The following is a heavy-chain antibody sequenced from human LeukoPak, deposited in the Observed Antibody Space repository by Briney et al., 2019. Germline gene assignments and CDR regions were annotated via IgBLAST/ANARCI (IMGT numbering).Heavy chain of an antibody. D-gene: IGHD3-10*01. CDR3: ARSGYGSDY. CDR1: GGSFSGYY. V-gene: IGHV4-34*01. Sequence: SETLSLTCAVYGGSFSGYYWSWIRQPPGKGLEWIGEINHSGSTNYNPSLKSRVTISVDTSKNQFSLQLSSVTAADTAVYYCARSGYGSDYWGQGTLVTVSS. J-gene: IGHJ4*02. CDR2: INHSGST.